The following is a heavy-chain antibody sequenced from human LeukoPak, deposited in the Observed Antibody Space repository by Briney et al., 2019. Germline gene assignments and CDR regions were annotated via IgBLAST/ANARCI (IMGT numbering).Heavy chain of an antibody. D-gene: IGHD3-16*01. V-gene: IGHV3-48*04. CDR2: ISSSGSTI. CDR1: GFTFSSYS. Sequence: PGGSLRLSCAASGFTFSSYSMNWVRQAPGKGLEWVSYISSSGSTIYYADSVKGRFTISRDNAKNSLYLQMNSLRAEDTAVYYCARGHYDYVWGSYAKRLDYWGQGTLVTVSS. J-gene: IGHJ4*02. CDR3: ARGHYDYVWGSYAKRLDY.